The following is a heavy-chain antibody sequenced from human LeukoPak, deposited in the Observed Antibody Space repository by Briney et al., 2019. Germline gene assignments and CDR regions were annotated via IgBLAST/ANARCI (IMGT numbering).Heavy chain of an antibody. Sequence: PSETLSLTCTVSGGSISSSSYYWGWLRQPPGKGLEWIGSIYYSGSTYYNPSLKSRVTISVDTSKNQFSLKLSSVTAADTAVYYCARQDIVVVVAARDNWFDPWGQGTLVTVSP. J-gene: IGHJ5*02. CDR3: ARQDIVVVVAARDNWFDP. CDR1: GGSISSSSYY. CDR2: IYYSGST. D-gene: IGHD2-15*01. V-gene: IGHV4-39*01.